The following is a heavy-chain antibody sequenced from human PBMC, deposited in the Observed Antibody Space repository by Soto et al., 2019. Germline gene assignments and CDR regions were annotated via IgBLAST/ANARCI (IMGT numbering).Heavy chain of an antibody. CDR1: GFTFSNYA. CDR2: ISSSGGDT. CDR3: AMKAAGNCPFDY. J-gene: IGHJ4*02. V-gene: IGHV3-23*01. D-gene: IGHD6-13*01. Sequence: EVQLLESGGGLVQPGGSLRLSCAASGFTFSNYAMSWVRQAPGKGLEWVSGISSSGGDTPYADSVKGRFTISRDNSKNTLYLQMNSLTAEDTAVYYCAMKAAGNCPFDYWGQGTLVTVSS.